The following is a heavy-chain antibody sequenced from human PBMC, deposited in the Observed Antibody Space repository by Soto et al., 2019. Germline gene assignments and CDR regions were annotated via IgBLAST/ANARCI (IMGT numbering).Heavy chain of an antibody. V-gene: IGHV3-48*02. Sequence: GGSLRLSCAASGFTFSSYSMNWVRQAPGKGLEWVSYISSSSSTIYYADSVKGRFTISRDNAKNSLYLQMNSLRDEDTAVYYCARDVSGWDRGAFDIWGQGTMVTVSS. CDR3: ARDVSGWDRGAFDI. CDR1: GFTFSSYS. D-gene: IGHD6-19*01. CDR2: ISSSSSTI. J-gene: IGHJ3*02.